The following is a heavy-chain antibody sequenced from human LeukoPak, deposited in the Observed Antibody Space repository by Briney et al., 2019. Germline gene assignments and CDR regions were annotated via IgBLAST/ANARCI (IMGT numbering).Heavy chain of an antibody. J-gene: IGHJ4*02. CDR2: ISTDNGNT. V-gene: IGHV1-18*01. D-gene: IGHD5-18*01. Sequence: ASVKVSCKASGYTFTSYGISWVRQAPGQGLEWMGWISTDNGNTDYAQRFQGRVTMTTDTSTSTAYMELSRLRSDDTAVYYCAADTAMVLFDYWGQGTLVTVSS. CDR1: GYTFTSYG. CDR3: AADTAMVLFDY.